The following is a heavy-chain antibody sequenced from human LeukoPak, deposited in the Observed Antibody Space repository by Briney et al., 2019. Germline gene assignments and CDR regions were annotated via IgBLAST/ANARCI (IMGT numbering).Heavy chain of an antibody. V-gene: IGHV5-51*01. CDR3: ARQDSSGYPGDY. CDR1: GYSFTNYW. J-gene: IGHJ4*02. Sequence: GESLKIYRKGSGYSFTNYWIGWVRQMPGKGLEWMGIIYPGDSDTRYSPSFQGQVTISADKSINTAYLQWSSLKASDTAMYYCARQDSSGYPGDYWGQGTLVTVSS. D-gene: IGHD3-22*01. CDR2: IYPGDSDT.